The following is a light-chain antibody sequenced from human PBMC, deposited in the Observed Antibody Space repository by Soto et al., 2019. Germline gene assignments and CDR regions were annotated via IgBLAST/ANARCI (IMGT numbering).Light chain of an antibody. J-gene: IGKJ1*01. CDR2: GAS. V-gene: IGKV3-15*01. Sequence: EIVLKQSHDALCVSPGDRVALSWRASQSVDITLAWYQQRAGQAPRLLVYGASTKATGMPGRFSGRGSGTEFTLTINNLQSEDFAVYYCQQYRNLPRTFGQGTKVDIK. CDR3: QQYRNLPRT. CDR1: QSVDIT.